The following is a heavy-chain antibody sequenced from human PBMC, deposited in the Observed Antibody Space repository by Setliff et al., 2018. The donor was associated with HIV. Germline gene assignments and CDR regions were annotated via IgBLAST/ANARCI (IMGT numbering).Heavy chain of an antibody. D-gene: IGHD2-15*01. CDR3: ARAGVVEGYYYYYYMDV. V-gene: IGHV3-48*01. J-gene: IGHJ6*03. CDR1: GFTFSSYT. Sequence: GGSLRLSCAASGFTFSSYTMNWVRQAPGKGLEWVSYISGLGGGTIYYADSVRGRFTISRGDAEKSVYLQMNSLRAEDTAVYYCARAGVVEGYYYYYYMDVWGKGTTVTVSS. CDR2: ISGLGGGTI.